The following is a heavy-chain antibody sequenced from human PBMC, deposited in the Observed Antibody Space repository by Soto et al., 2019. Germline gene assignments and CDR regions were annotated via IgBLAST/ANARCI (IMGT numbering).Heavy chain of an antibody. CDR2: IYHSGST. Sequence: QVQLQESGPGLVKPSGTLSLTCAVSSGSISSSNWWSWVRQPPGKGLEWIGEIYHSGSTNFNPSLKSRVTISVDKSKNQCSLKLSSVTAAGTAVYYCARVGHSSGWPEDYWGQGTLVTVSS. CDR1: SGSISSSNW. D-gene: IGHD6-19*01. CDR3: ARVGHSSGWPEDY. V-gene: IGHV4-4*02. J-gene: IGHJ4*02.